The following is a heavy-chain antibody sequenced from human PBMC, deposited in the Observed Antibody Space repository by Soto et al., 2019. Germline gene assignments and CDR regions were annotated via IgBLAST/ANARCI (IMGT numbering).Heavy chain of an antibody. D-gene: IGHD3-16*02. CDR1: GGTFSSYA. CDR3: ARDRYDYVWGSYRSDAFDI. Sequence: SVKVSCKASGGTFSSYAISWVRQAPGQGLEWMGGIIPIFGTANYAQKFQGRVTITADESTSTAYMELSSLRSEDTAVYYCARDRYDYVWGSYRSDAFDIWGQGTMVTVSS. CDR2: IIPIFGTA. J-gene: IGHJ3*02. V-gene: IGHV1-69*13.